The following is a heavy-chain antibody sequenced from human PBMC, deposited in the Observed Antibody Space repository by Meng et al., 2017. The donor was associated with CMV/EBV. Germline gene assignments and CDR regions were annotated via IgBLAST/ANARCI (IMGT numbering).Heavy chain of an antibody. CDR1: GYTFTSYD. V-gene: IGHV1-8*01. CDR3: ATPWEGSGSPAGFGY. Sequence: ASVKVSCKASGYTFTSYDINWVRQATGQGLEWMGWMNPNSGNTGYAQKFQGRVTMTRNTSISTAYMELSRLRSDDTAVYYCATPWEGSGSPAGFGYWGQGILVTVSS. D-gene: IGHD1-26*01. CDR2: MNPNSGNT. J-gene: IGHJ4*02.